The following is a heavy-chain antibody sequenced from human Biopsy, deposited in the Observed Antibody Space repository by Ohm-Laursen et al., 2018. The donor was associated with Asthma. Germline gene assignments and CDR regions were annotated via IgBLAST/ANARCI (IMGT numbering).Heavy chain of an antibody. CDR2: KSFDGSTK. CDR1: GLTFRNYG. D-gene: IGHD3-3*02. Sequence: RSLRLSCAASGLTFRNYGMHWVRQAPGKGLEWVALKSFDGSTKYFADSVKGRFTISRDNSKNTLYLQMNSLRAEDTAVYYCARTFHFWSPYHAEHYQLWGQGTLVTVSS. J-gene: IGHJ1*01. V-gene: IGHV3-30*03. CDR3: ARTFHFWSPYHAEHYQL.